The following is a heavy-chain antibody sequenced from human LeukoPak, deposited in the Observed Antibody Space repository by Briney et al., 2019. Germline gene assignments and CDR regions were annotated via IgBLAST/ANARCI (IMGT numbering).Heavy chain of an antibody. CDR2: INASGGST. CDR3: ARGYCSGGGCSVLDAFDG. Sequence: ASEKVSCKTSGYTFTNYYMHWVRRAPGQRLEWMGKINASGGSTSYPQKFQGRVTTTRDTYTSTAYMELSSLRSEDTAIYYCARGYCSGGGCSVLDAFDGWGQGTMVTVSS. D-gene: IGHD2-15*01. J-gene: IGHJ3*01. V-gene: IGHV1-46*01. CDR1: GYTFTNYY.